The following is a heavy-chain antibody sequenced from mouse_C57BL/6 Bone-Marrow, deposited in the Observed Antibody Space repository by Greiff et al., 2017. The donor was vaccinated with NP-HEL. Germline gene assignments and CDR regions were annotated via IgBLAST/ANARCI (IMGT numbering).Heavy chain of an antibody. CDR3: ARQGYYGSSLAWFAY. CDR1: GFTFSDYY. CDR2: ISNGGGST. J-gene: IGHJ3*01. V-gene: IGHV5-12*01. Sequence: EVKLVESGGGLVQPGGSLKLSCAASGFTFSDYYMYWVRQTPEKRLEWVAYISNGGGSTYYPDTVKGRFTISRDNAKNTLYLQMSRLKSEETAMYYCARQGYYGSSLAWFAYWGQGTLVTVSA. D-gene: IGHD1-1*01.